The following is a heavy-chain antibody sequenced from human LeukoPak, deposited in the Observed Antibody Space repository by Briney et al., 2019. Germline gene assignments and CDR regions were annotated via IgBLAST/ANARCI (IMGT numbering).Heavy chain of an antibody. J-gene: IGHJ4*02. CDR3: ARSVHSTADY. Sequence: GGSLRLSCAASGFSIRNHWMSWVRQAPGKVLEWVAHISEDGSDKLYEESLMGRFTISRDNANNLMFLYMNSLRAEDTAVYFCARSVHSTADYWGQGILVTVSS. CDR1: GFSIRNHW. D-gene: IGHD6-13*01. V-gene: IGHV3-7*01. CDR2: ISEDGSDK.